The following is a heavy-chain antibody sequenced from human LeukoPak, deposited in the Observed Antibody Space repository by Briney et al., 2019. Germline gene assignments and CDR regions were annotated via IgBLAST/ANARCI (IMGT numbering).Heavy chain of an antibody. CDR3: ARDLECLDY. CDR2: INHSGST. J-gene: IGHJ4*02. CDR1: GGSFSGYY. Sequence: SETLSLTCAVYGGSFSGYYWNWIRQPPGKGLEWIGEINHSGSTNYNPSLKSRVTISVDTSKNQFSLKLSSVTAADTAVYYCARDLECLDYWGQGTLVTVSS. V-gene: IGHV4-34*01. D-gene: IGHD3-3*01.